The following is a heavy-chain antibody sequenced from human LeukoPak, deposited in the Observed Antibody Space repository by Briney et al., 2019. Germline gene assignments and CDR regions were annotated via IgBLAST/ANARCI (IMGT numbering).Heavy chain of an antibody. Sequence: GGSLRLSCAASGFTVSSNYMSWVRQAPGKGLEWISVIYSGGSTYYADSVKGRFTISRDNSKNTLYLQMNSLRAEDTAVYYCATYSSLNRREFQYWGQGTLLTVSS. J-gene: IGHJ1*01. CDR3: ATYSSLNRREFQY. CDR1: GFTVSSNY. D-gene: IGHD3-22*01. V-gene: IGHV3-66*01. CDR2: IYSGGST.